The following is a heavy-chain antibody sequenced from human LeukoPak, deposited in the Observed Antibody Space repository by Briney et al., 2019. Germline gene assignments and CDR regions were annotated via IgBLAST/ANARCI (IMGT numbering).Heavy chain of an antibody. Sequence: ASVKVSCKASGYTFTGYYMHWVRQAPGQGLEWMGWINPNSGGTNYARKFQGRVTMTRDTSISTAYMELSRLRSDDTAVYYCARSGERYPYYDFWSGYFPLYYFDYWGQGTLVTVSS. CDR3: ARSGERYPYYDFWSGYFPLYYFDY. J-gene: IGHJ4*02. D-gene: IGHD3-3*01. CDR2: INPNSGGT. CDR1: GYTFTGYY. V-gene: IGHV1-2*02.